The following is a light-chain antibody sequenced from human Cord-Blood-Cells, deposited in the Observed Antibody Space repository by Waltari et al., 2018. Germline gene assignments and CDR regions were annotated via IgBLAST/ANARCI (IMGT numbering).Light chain of an antibody. CDR1: QSVSSY. CDR2: DAS. CDR3: QQRSNWIT. V-gene: IGKV3-11*01. J-gene: IGKJ5*01. Sequence: EIVLTQSPATLPLSPGERATLSCRASQSVSSYLAWYQQKPGQAPRLLIYDASNRTTVIPARFSGSGSGTDFTLTISSLEPEDFAVYYCQQRSNWITFGQGTRLEIK.